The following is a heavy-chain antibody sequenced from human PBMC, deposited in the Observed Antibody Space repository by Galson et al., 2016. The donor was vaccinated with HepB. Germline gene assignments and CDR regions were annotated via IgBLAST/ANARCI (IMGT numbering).Heavy chain of an antibody. J-gene: IGHJ6*02. V-gene: IGHV3-23*01. D-gene: IGHD3-16*01. Sequence: SLRLSCAASGFTFGRFAMSWVRQAPGKGLEWVASLSGSGDNTYYADSVKGRFTITRDKSKNTQSLQMNSVRAEATAVYYCAKQALTVSGRHMDVWGQGTTVTVSS. CDR3: AKQALTVSGRHMDV. CDR2: LSGSGDNT. CDR1: GFTFGRFA.